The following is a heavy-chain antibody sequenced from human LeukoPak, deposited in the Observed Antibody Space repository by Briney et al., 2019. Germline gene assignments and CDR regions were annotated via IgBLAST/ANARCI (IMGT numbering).Heavy chain of an antibody. CDR2: IKRETDGGTI. CDR3: TTDRYYDNSELQFQH. D-gene: IGHD3-22*01. V-gene: IGHV3-15*01. CDR1: GFTFSHSW. Sequence: PGGSLRLSCAASGFTFSHSWMTWVRQAPGKGLEWLGRIKRETDGGTIDYAAPVKGRFTISRDDSRNTLYLQMDSLKIEDTAVYYCTTDRYYDNSELQFQHWGQGTLVTVSS. J-gene: IGHJ1*01.